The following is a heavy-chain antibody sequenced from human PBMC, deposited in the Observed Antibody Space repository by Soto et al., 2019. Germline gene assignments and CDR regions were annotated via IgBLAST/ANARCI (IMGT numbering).Heavy chain of an antibody. D-gene: IGHD3-10*01. Sequence: SVKVSCKASGYTFTSYDINWVRQAPGQGLEWMGGIIPIFGTANYAQKFQGRVTITADESTSTAYMELSSLRSEDTAVYYCAAPYGSGSYYNGFDYWGQGTLVTVSS. CDR3: AAPYGSGSYYNGFDY. CDR2: IIPIFGTA. CDR1: GYTFTSYD. J-gene: IGHJ4*02. V-gene: IGHV1-69*13.